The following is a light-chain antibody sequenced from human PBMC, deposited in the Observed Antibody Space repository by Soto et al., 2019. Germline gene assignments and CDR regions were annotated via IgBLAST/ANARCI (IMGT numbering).Light chain of an antibody. CDR1: QTINSW. CDR2: KAS. V-gene: IGKV1-5*03. Sequence: VQMTQSPSTLSASVGDRVTITCRASQTINSWLAWYQQKPGKAPKLLIYKASSLESGVPSRFSGSGSGTEFTLTISSLQPDDFATYYCQQYNSYWTFGQGTKVDI. CDR3: QQYNSYWT. J-gene: IGKJ1*01.